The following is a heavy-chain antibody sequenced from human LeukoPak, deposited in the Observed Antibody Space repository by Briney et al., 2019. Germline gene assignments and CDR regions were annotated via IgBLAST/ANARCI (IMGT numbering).Heavy chain of an antibody. V-gene: IGHV3-30*02. J-gene: IGHJ4*02. CDR2: IRYDGSNK. CDR3: TGNYYGSGSYADFDY. D-gene: IGHD3-10*01. Sequence: PGGSLRLSCAASGFTFSSYDIHWVRQAPGKGLEWVAFIRYDGSNKYYADSVRGRFTISRDNSNNTLYLQMNSLRAEDTAVYYCTGNYYGSGSYADFDYWGQGTLVTVSS. CDR1: GFTFSSYD.